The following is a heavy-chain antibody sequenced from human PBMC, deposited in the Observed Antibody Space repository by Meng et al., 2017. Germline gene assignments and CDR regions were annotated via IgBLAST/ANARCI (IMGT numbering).Heavy chain of an antibody. J-gene: IGHJ4*02. V-gene: IGHV4-59*01. CDR2: IYYSGST. D-gene: IGHD3-3*01. CDR3: ARGYDFWSGQYYFDY. CDR1: GGPISSYY. Sequence: QVQLQDAGPGLVKPSETLSLTCTVSGGPISSYYWSWIRQPPGKGLEWIGYIYYSGSTNYNPSLKSRVTISVDTSKNQFSLKLSSVTAADTAVYYCARGYDFWSGQYYFDYWGQGTLVTVSS.